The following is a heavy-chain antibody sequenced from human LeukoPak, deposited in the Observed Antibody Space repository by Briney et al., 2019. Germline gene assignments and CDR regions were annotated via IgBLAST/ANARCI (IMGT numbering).Heavy chain of an antibody. CDR3: SGDGNDYGGFDY. J-gene: IGHJ4*02. D-gene: IGHD4-23*01. Sequence: GGSLRLSCAASGFTVSSKYMSWVRQAPGEGREGVSVIYSGVSTYYSGSVKGRFTITSDNTKNTQYLQMHNPRAGDTPVYYYSGDGNDYGGFDYWGQGTLVTVSS. V-gene: IGHV3-53*01. CDR1: GFTVSSKY. CDR2: IYSGVST.